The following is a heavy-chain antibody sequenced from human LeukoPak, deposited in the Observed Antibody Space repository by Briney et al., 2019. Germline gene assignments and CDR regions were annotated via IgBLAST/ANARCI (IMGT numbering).Heavy chain of an antibody. CDR3: ARDGTTGTTI. V-gene: IGHV4-59*01. J-gene: IGHJ4*02. CDR2: IYYSGST. CDR1: GGSISSYY. D-gene: IGHD1-7*01. Sequence: SETLSLTCTVSGGSISSYYWSWIRQPPGKGLGWIGYIYYSGSTNYNPSLKSRVTISVDTSKNQFSLKLSSVTAADTAVYYCARDGTTGTTIWGQGTLVTVSS.